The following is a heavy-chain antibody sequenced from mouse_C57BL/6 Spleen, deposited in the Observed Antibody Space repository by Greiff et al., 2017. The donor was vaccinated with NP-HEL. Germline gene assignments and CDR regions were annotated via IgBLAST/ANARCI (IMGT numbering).Heavy chain of an antibody. CDR1: GYTFTSYW. J-gene: IGHJ2*01. CDR3: ARAYGNYADYFDY. D-gene: IGHD2-1*01. CDR2: IDPSDSET. Sequence: QVQLQQPGAELVRPGSSVKLSCKASGYTFTSYWMHWVKQRPIQGLEWIGNIDPSDSETHYNQKFKDKATLTVDKSSSTAYMQLSSLTSEDSAVYYCARAYGNYADYFDYWGQGTTLTVSS. V-gene: IGHV1-52*01.